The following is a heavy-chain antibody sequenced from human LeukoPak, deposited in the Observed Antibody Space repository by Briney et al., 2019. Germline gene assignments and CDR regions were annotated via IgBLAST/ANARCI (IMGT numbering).Heavy chain of an antibody. CDR3: ARSVDIDY. Sequence: GGSLRLSCAASGFTLSSYAMSWARQAPGKGLEWVSGISSSGSGGNTYYADSVKGRFTISRDSSKNTLFLHMNTLRAEDTAIYYCARSVDIDYWGQGTLVTVSS. J-gene: IGHJ4*02. CDR2: ISSSGSGGNT. V-gene: IGHV3-23*01. CDR1: GFTLSSYA. D-gene: IGHD5-12*01.